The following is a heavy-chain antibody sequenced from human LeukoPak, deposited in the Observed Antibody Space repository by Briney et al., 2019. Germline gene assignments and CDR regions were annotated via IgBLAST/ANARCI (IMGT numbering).Heavy chain of an antibody. V-gene: IGHV4-34*01. Sequence: SETLSLTCAVYGGSFSGYYWSWIRQPPGKGLEWIGEINHSGSTNYNPSLKSRVTISVDTSKNQFSLKLSSVTAADMAVYYCARIRRVFVYDSNSPLDYWGQGTLVTVSS. J-gene: IGHJ4*02. D-gene: IGHD3-22*01. CDR2: INHSGST. CDR3: ARIRRVFVYDSNSPLDY. CDR1: GGSFSGYY.